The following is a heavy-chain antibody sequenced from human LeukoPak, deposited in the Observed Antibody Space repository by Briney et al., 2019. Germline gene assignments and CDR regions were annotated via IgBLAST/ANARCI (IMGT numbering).Heavy chain of an antibody. CDR3: ARAPRAIFGVVIAPHFDY. V-gene: IGHV1-2*02. J-gene: IGHJ4*02. Sequence: ASVKVSCKASGYTSTGYYMHWVRQAPGQGLEWMGWINPNSGGTNYAQKFQGRVTMTRDTSISTAYMELSRLRSDDTAVYYCARAPRAIFGVVIAPHFDYWGQGTLVTVSS. D-gene: IGHD3-3*01. CDR2: INPNSGGT. CDR1: GYTSTGYY.